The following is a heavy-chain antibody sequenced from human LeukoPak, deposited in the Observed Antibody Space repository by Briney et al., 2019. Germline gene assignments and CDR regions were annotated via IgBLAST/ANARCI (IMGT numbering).Heavy chain of an antibody. V-gene: IGHV3-30*02. CDR2: TRYDVQTI. Sequence: GGSLRLSCEPSVFTFTSYVTRWVRQSPGKGRGWLSFTRYDVQTIHSTHSVRGRFTLSRATGKFTVYLQMDILGPEDTAVYYCARDGCSGGLCDSDSLYLDYWGQGSLVTVSS. J-gene: IGHJ4*02. D-gene: IGHD2-15*01. CDR1: VFTFTSYV. CDR3: ARDGCSGGLCDSDSLYLDY.